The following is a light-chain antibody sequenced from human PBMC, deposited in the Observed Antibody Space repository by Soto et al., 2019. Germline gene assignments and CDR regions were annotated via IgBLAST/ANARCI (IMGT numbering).Light chain of an antibody. Sequence: EIVLTQSPATLSWSPGETATLSCRASQYVGTRLAWYQHKPGQAPRLLIYYTSNRATGIPARFSGSGSGTDFTLTINSLAPEAFPIYYSHQRQRWHRTSGQGSKVEIX. CDR3: HQRQRWHRT. CDR2: YTS. J-gene: IGKJ1*01. V-gene: IGKV3-11*01. CDR1: QYVGTR.